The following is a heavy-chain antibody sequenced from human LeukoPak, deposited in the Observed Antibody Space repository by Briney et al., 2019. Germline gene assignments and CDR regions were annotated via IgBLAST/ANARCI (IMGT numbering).Heavy chain of an antibody. CDR2: VIPIFGTA. V-gene: IGHV1-69*13. J-gene: IGHJ6*02. D-gene: IGHD2-15*01. Sequence: ASVKVSCKASGGTFSSYASSWARQAPGQVLEWMGGVIPIFGTANYAQKFQGRVTITADESTSTAYMELSSQKSEDTAVYYCASDYCRPPDYYGMAVWGQGTTVTVSS. CDR3: ASDYCRPPDYYGMAV. CDR1: GGTFSSYA.